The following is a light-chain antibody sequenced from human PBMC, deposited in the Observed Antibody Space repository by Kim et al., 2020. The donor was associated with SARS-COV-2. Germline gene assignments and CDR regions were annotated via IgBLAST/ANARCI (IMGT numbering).Light chain of an antibody. CDR2: GAS. Sequence: SPGERADRSCRSSQSVSSIYLAWYQQKPGHAPRLLIYGASSRATGIPDRFSGSRSGTDFTLTITRLEPEDFAVYYCQQYSSSPATFGQGTKVDIK. V-gene: IGKV3-20*01. J-gene: IGKJ1*01. CDR3: QQYSSSPAT. CDR1: QSVSSIY.